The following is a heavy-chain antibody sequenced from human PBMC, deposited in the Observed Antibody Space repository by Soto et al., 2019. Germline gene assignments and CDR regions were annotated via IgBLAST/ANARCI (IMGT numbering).Heavy chain of an antibody. J-gene: IGHJ4*02. CDR2: IIPIFGTA. D-gene: IGHD5-12*01. CDR3: AREGYSGYDLDY. V-gene: IGHV1-69*06. CDR1: GGTFSSYA. Sequence: SVKVSCKASGGTFSSYAISWVRQAPGQGLEWMGGIIPIFGTANYAQKFQGRVTITADKSTSTAYMELSSLRSEDTAVYYCAREGYSGYDLDYWGQGTLVTVSS.